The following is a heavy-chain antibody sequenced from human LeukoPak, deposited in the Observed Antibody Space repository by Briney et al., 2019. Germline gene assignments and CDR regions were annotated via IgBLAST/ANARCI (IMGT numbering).Heavy chain of an antibody. CDR1: GASISSVC. J-gene: IGHJ5*02. Sequence: SETLSLTCTVSGASISSVCWSWIRQPPGKGLEWIGYICYSGNINYNPSFKSRVTISVDTSKNQVSLKLSSVTAADTAVYYCARAMVTASGWIDPWGQGTLVTVSS. CDR2: ICYSGNI. CDR3: ARAMVTASGWIDP. D-gene: IGHD2-21*02. V-gene: IGHV4-59*01.